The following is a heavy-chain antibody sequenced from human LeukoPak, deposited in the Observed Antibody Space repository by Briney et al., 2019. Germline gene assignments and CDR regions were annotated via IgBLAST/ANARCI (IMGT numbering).Heavy chain of an antibody. CDR3: ASSWGSAIYF. CDR2: INKDGSEV. D-gene: IGHD2-21*01. V-gene: IGHV3-7*01. Sequence: ESLRLSCAASGFTFSRFRMSWVRQPPRKGLEWVANINKDGSEVYYVDSVKGRFTVSTDNAKNSLYLQMTSMRAEDTAVYYCASSWGSAIYFWGQETLVTV. J-gene: IGHJ4*02. CDR1: GFTFSRFR.